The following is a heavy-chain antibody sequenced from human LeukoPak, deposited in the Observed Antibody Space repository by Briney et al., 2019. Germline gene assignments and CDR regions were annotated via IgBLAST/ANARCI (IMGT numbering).Heavy chain of an antibody. D-gene: IGHD5-24*01. CDR1: GFTFSSYS. Sequence: PGGSLRLSCAVSGFTFSSYSMNCVRQAPGKGLEWVSSISDSGNYIYYADSVKGRFTISRDNAKNSLYLQMNSLRAEDTAVYYCARETNEMFYYWGQGTLVTVSS. J-gene: IGHJ4*02. CDR2: ISDSGNYI. V-gene: IGHV3-21*01. CDR3: ARETNEMFYY.